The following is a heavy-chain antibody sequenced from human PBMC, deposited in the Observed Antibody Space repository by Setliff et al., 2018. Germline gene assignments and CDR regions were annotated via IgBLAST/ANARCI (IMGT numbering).Heavy chain of an antibody. CDR2: IYHSGST. J-gene: IGHJ5*02. Sequence: SETLSLTCAVSGYSISSGYYWGWIRQPPGKGLEWIGSIYHSGSTYYNPSLKGRVTISVDTSKNQFSLKLSSVTAADTAVYYCASSRGQLRYSYGPNWFDPWGQGTLVTSPQ. CDR1: GYSISSGYY. D-gene: IGHD5-18*01. CDR3: ASSRGQLRYSYGPNWFDP. V-gene: IGHV4-38-2*01.